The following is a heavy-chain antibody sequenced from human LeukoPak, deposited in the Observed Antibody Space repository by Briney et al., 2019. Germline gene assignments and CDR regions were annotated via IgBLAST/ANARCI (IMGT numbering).Heavy chain of an antibody. J-gene: IGHJ4*02. Sequence: PGGSLRLSCAASGFTFSTYAMSWVRQAPGKGLEWVSGISGSGGSTFYTDSVKGRFIITRGNFKNTLYLQMNSLRLEDMAVYYCAKPSGSGVDYWGRGTRVTVSS. V-gene: IGHV3-23*01. CDR2: ISGSGGST. CDR3: AKPSGSGVDY. D-gene: IGHD1-26*01. CDR1: GFTFSTYA.